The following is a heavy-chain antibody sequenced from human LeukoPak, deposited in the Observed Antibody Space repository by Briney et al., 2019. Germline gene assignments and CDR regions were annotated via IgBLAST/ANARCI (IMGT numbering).Heavy chain of an antibody. D-gene: IGHD3-3*01. Sequence: PSETLSLTCAVYGGSFSGYYWSWLRQPPGKGLEWIGEINHSGSTNYNPSLKSRVTISVDTSKNQFSLKLSSVTAADTAVYYCARVVTIFGVVNRGNWFDPWGQGTLVTVSS. CDR1: GGSFSGYY. J-gene: IGHJ5*02. V-gene: IGHV4-34*01. CDR2: INHSGST. CDR3: ARVVTIFGVVNRGNWFDP.